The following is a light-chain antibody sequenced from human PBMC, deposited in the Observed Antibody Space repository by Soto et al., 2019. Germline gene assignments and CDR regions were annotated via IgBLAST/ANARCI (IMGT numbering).Light chain of an antibody. V-gene: IGLV4-69*01. CDR3: QTWGTGIVL. CDR1: SGHSSYA. CDR2: LNSDGSH. Sequence: QLVLTQSPSASASLGASVKLTCTLSSGHSSYAIAWHQQQPEKGPRYLMNLNSDGSHNTGDGIPDRFSGSSSGAERYLTISRLQSEDEADYYCQTWGTGIVLFGGGTKLTVL. J-gene: IGLJ2*01.